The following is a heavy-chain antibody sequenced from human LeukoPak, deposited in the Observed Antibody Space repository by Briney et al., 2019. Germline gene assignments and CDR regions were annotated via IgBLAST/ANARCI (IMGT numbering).Heavy chain of an antibody. V-gene: IGHV4-34*01. Sequence: SETLSLTCAVYGGSFSGYYWSWIRQPPGKGLEWIGEINHSGSTNYNPSLKSRVTISVDTSKNQFSLKLSSVTAADTAVYYCATDYYDSSGYYVYWGQGTLVTVSS. CDR1: GGSFSGYY. J-gene: IGHJ4*02. D-gene: IGHD3-22*01. CDR3: ATDYYDSSGYYVY. CDR2: INHSGST.